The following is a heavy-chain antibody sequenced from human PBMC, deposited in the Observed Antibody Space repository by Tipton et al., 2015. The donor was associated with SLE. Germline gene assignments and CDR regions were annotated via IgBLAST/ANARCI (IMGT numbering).Heavy chain of an antibody. Sequence: PPGKGLEWIGYIYYSGSTNYNPSLKSRVTISVDTSKNQFSLKLGSVTAADTAVYYCARDADSSSWYYFDYWGQGTLVTVSS. D-gene: IGHD6-13*01. J-gene: IGHJ4*02. V-gene: IGHV4-59*01. CDR2: IYYSGST. CDR3: ARDADSSSWYYFDY.